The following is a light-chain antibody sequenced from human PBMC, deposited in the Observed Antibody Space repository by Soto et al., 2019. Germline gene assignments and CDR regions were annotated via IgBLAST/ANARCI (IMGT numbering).Light chain of an antibody. J-gene: IGKJ1*01. CDR2: KAS. CDR1: QSISSW. V-gene: IGKV1-5*03. Sequence: DIQMTQSPSTLSASVGDRVTITCRASQSISSWLAWYQQKPGKAPNLLIHKASTLLSGVPSRFSGSGSGTEFTLTISSLHPDDFATYYCQQYNTHRVWTFGQGTKVEIK. CDR3: QQYNTHRVWT.